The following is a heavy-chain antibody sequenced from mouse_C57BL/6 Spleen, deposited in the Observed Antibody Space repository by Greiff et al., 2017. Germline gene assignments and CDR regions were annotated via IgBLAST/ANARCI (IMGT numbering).Heavy chain of an antibody. CDR1: GYSITSGYY. D-gene: IGHD2-3*01. J-gene: IGHJ2*01. CDR3: ARGWLSPYFDY. V-gene: IGHV3-6*01. CDR2: ISYDGSN. Sequence: ESGPGLVKPSQSLSLTCSVTGYSITSGYYWNWIRQFPGNKLEWMGYISYDGSNNYNPSLKNRISITRDTSKNQFFLKLNSVTTEDTATYYCARGWLSPYFDYWGQGTTLTVSS.